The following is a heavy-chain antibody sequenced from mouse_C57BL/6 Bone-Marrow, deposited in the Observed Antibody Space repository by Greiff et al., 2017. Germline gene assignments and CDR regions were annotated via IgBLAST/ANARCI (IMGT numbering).Heavy chain of an antibody. Sequence: VQLLQSGAELVRPGASVPLSCTASGYTFTDYDMHWVKQTPVHGLEWIGAIDPETGGTAYKKTFKGQAILTADNAASTAYMELRSLTSEDSAVYYCTRSVYYGSSYGWGQGTLVTVSA. CDR2: IDPETGGT. D-gene: IGHD1-1*01. CDR3: TRSVYYGSSYG. CDR1: GYTFTDYD. V-gene: IGHV1-15*01. J-gene: IGHJ3*01.